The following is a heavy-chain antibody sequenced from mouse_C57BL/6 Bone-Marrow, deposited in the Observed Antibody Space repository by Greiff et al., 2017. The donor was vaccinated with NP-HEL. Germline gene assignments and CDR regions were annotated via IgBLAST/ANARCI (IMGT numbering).Heavy chain of an antibody. J-gene: IGHJ1*03. CDR1: GFTFSDSY. D-gene: IGHD4-1*01. Sequence: EVKLVESGGGLVQPGGSLKLSCAASGFTFSDSYMYWVRQTPEKRLEWVAYISNGGGSTYYPDTVKGRFTISRDNAKNTLYLQMSRLKSEDTAMNYCARKLGPYWYFDVWGTGTTVTVSS. CDR2: ISNGGGST. V-gene: IGHV5-12*01. CDR3: ARKLGPYWYFDV.